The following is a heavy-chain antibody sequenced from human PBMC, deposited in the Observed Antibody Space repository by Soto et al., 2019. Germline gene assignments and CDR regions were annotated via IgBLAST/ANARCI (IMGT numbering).Heavy chain of an antibody. CDR1: GFNFSSYV. CDR2: IWYDGGNK. V-gene: IGHV3-33*01. CDR3: ARDGQWLPRDGLRSSYYFDY. J-gene: IGHJ4*02. D-gene: IGHD6-19*01. Sequence: QVQLVESGGGVVQPGRSLRHSCAASGFNFSSYVMHWVRQAPGKGLEWVAVIWYDGGNKYYADSVKGRFTISRDNSKNTLYLQMNSLRADDTAVYYCARDGQWLPRDGLRSSYYFDYWGQGTLVTVSS.